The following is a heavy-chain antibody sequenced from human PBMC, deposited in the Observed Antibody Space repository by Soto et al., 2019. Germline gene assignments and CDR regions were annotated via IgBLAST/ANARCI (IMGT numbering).Heavy chain of an antibody. CDR2: IYYSGST. CDR3: ARVHDYGDYSVDY. V-gene: IGHV4-30-4*01. Sequence: QVQLQESGPGLVKPSQTLSLTCTVSGGSISSGDYYWRWIRQPPGKGLEWIGYIYYSGSTYYNPSLKSRVTISVDTSNNQLALKLSSVTAADTAVYYCARVHDYGDYSVDYWGQGTLVTVSS. D-gene: IGHD4-17*01. CDR1: GGSISSGDYY. J-gene: IGHJ4*02.